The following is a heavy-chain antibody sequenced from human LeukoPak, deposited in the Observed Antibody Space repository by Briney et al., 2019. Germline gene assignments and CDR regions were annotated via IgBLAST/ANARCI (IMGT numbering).Heavy chain of an antibody. CDR2: ISGSGGST. CDR1: GFTFKSYG. J-gene: IGHJ4*02. V-gene: IGHV3-23*01. Sequence: GGSLRLSCAASGFTFKSYGMSWVRQAPGKGLEWVSAISGSGGSTYYADSVKGRFTISRDNSKNTLYLQMNSLRAEDTAVYYCAKDSVVVAAHFDYWGQGTLVTVSS. D-gene: IGHD2-15*01. CDR3: AKDSVVVAAHFDY.